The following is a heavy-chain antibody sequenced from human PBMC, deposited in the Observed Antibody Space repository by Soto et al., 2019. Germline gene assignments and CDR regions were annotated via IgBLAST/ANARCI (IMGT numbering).Heavy chain of an antibody. CDR2: IIPILGIA. J-gene: IGHJ4*02. D-gene: IGHD2-2*01. Sequence: QVQLVQSGAEVKKPGSSVKVSCKASGGTFSSYTISWVRQAPGQGLEWMGRIIPILGIANYAQKFQGRVTITAGKCTGAGYMELSSLRYEDTAVYYWARGGVVPAAKWQQVVYRYWGQGSLVTVSS. CDR3: ARGGVVPAAKWQQVVYRY. V-gene: IGHV1-69*02. CDR1: GGTFSSYT.